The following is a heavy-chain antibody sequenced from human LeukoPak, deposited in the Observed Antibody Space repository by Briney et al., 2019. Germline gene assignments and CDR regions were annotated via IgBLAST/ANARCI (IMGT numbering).Heavy chain of an antibody. J-gene: IGHJ4*02. V-gene: IGHV3-30*01. CDR1: GFTFTSYT. Sequence: PGGSLRLSCAASGFTFTSYTMHWVRQPPGQGLEWVAATSYDGGNRYYADNVKGRFTISRDNSNNTLFLQMKSLRPEDTAVYFCARKSLWFKYYDYWGQGIWVTVSS. CDR2: TSYDGGNR. D-gene: IGHD2-21*01. CDR3: ARKSLWFKYYDY.